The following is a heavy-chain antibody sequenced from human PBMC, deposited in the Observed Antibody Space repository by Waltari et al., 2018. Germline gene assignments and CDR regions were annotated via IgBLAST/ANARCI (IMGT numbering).Heavy chain of an antibody. D-gene: IGHD6-6*01. CDR3: ARHEYSSSSNWFDP. CDR2: IYYSGST. V-gene: IGHV4-39*01. J-gene: IGHJ5*02. CDR1: GGSISSSSYY. Sequence: QLQLQESGPGLVKPSETLSLTCTVSGGSISSSSYYWGWIRQPPGKGLEWIGSIYYSGSTYYNPPLKSRVTISVDTSKNQFALKMSSGTAADTAVYYCARHEYSSSSNWFDPWGQGTLVTVSS.